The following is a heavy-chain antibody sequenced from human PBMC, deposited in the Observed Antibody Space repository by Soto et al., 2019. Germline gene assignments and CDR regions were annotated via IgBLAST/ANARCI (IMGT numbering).Heavy chain of an antibody. J-gene: IGHJ6*02. CDR3: AREYRPFVVVTAIYYYYYGMDV. D-gene: IGHD2-21*02. V-gene: IGHV3-21*01. CDR2: ISSSSSYI. CDR1: GFTFSSYG. Sequence: PGGSLRLSCAASGFTFSSYGMNWVRQAPGKGLEWVSSISSSSSYIYYADSVKGRFTISRDNAKNSLYLQMNSLRAEDTAVYYCAREYRPFVVVTAIYYYYYGMDVWGQGTTVTVSS.